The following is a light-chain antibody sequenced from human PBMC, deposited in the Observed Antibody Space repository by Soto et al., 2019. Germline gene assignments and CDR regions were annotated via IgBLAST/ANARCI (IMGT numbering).Light chain of an antibody. CDR2: GAS. J-gene: IGKJ4*01. Sequence: IVMAQSPSTLSVSPGERATLSCRASQSVSSNLALYQQKAGQAPRLLIYGASTRVTCIPGRFSGSGSGTEFTLTLSSLQSEDFAFYYCQQYNIWPLTFGGGTKVEIK. CDR3: QQYNIWPLT. V-gene: IGKV3-15*01. CDR1: QSVSSN.